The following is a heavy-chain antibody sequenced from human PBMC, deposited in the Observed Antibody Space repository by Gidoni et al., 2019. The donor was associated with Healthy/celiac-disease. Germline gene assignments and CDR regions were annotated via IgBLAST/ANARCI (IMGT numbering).Heavy chain of an antibody. J-gene: IGHJ5*02. CDR2: IWYDGSNK. Sequence: QVQLVESGGGVVQPGRSLRLSCAASGFTFSSYGMHWVRQAPGKGLGWVAVIWYDGSNKYYADSVKGRFTISRDNSKNTLYLQMNSLRAEDTAVYYCARDRNSSGWYRNWFDPWGQGTLVTVSS. CDR3: ARDRNSSGWYRNWFDP. CDR1: GFTFSSYG. D-gene: IGHD6-19*01. V-gene: IGHV3-33*01.